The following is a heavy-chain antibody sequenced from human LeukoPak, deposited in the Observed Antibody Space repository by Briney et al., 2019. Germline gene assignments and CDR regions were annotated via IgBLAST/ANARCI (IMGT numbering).Heavy chain of an antibody. Sequence: PSETLSLTCTVSGGSISSYYWSWIRQAPGKGLEWIGYIYYSGSTYYNPSLKSRVTISVDTSKNQFSLKLSSVTAADTAVYYCARGPPTYYDFPWGQGTLVTVSS. D-gene: IGHD3-3*01. J-gene: IGHJ5*02. CDR3: ARGPPTYYDFP. CDR1: GGSISSYY. CDR2: IYYSGST. V-gene: IGHV4-59*12.